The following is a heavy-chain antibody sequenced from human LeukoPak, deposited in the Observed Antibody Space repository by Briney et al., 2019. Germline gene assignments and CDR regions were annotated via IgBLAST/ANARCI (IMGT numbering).Heavy chain of an antibody. Sequence: GGSLRLSCAASGFTFSKFPMGWVRQAPGRGLEWVSAISASGDVTFYADSLRGRFTISRDNSKNTLFLQMNSLRGEDTAVYYCAKDRLVVAPAAMTSNFDYWGQGTLVTVSS. CDR3: AKDRLVVAPAAMTSNFDY. V-gene: IGHV3-23*01. CDR1: GFTFSKFP. CDR2: ISASGDVT. J-gene: IGHJ4*02. D-gene: IGHD2-2*01.